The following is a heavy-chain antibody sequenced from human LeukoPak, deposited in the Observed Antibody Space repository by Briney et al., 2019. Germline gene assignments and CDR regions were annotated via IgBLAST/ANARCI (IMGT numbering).Heavy chain of an antibody. J-gene: IGHJ4*02. Sequence: GGSLRLSCAASGFTFSSYAMSWVRQAPGKGLEWVSAICGSGGSTYYADSVKGRFTISRDNSKNTLYLQMNSLRAEDTAVYYCSIPPTPGIPAAGSVGYFDYWGQGTLVTVSS. CDR2: ICGSGGST. D-gene: IGHD6-13*01. V-gene: IGHV3-23*01. CDR3: SIPPTPGIPAAGSVGYFDY. CDR1: GFTFSSYA.